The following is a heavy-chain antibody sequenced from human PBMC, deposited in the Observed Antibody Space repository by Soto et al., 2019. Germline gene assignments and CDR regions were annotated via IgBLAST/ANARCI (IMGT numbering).Heavy chain of an antibody. Sequence: PGGSLRLSCGASGFTFSSYAMSWVRQAPGKGLEWVSAISGSGGSTYYADSVKGRFTISRDNSKNTLYLQMNSLRAEDTAVYYCAKVNRYCSSTNCDGGYYMDVRGRGTSVIGSS. J-gene: IGHJ6*03. V-gene: IGHV3-23*01. D-gene: IGHD2-2*01. CDR3: AKVNRYCSSTNCDGGYYMDV. CDR2: ISGSGGST. CDR1: GFTFSSYA.